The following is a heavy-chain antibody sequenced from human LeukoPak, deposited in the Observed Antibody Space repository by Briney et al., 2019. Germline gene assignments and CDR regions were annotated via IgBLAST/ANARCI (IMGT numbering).Heavy chain of an antibody. D-gene: IGHD4-17*01. CDR2: IYSGGST. CDR3: AKGTTVTTGYFDY. Sequence: PGGSLRLSCAASGFTVSSNDMSWVRQAPGKGLECMSVIYSGGSTDYADSVKGRLTISRDNSKNTLYLQMNSLRAEDTAVYYCAKGTTVTTGYFDYWGQGTLVTVSS. CDR1: GFTVSSND. J-gene: IGHJ4*02. V-gene: IGHV3-53*01.